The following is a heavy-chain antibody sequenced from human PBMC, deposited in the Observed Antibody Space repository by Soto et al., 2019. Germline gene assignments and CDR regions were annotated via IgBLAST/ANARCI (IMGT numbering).Heavy chain of an antibody. CDR3: ARDPGGYSYGPLYYFDY. J-gene: IGHJ4*02. Sequence: SETLSLTCTVSGGSISSYYWSWIRQPPGKGLEWIGYIYYSGSTNYNPSLKSRVTISVDTSKNQFSLTLSSVTAADTAVYYCARDPGGYSYGPLYYFDYWGQGTLVTGSS. CDR1: GGSISSYY. CDR2: IYYSGST. D-gene: IGHD5-18*01. V-gene: IGHV4-59*01.